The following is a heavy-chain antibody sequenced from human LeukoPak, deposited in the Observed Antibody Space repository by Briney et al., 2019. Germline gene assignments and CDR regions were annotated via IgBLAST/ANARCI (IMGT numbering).Heavy chain of an antibody. CDR3: AKSFYYNSGSWGIFDY. D-gene: IGHD3-10*01. Sequence: GGSLRLSCAASGFTFSSYAMSWVRRAPGKGLEWVSGISGSGGSTYYADSVKGRFTIPRDNSKNTLYLQMNSLRAEDTAVYYCAKSFYYNSGSWGIFDYWGQGTLVTVSS. J-gene: IGHJ4*02. CDR1: GFTFSSYA. CDR2: ISGSGGST. V-gene: IGHV3-23*01.